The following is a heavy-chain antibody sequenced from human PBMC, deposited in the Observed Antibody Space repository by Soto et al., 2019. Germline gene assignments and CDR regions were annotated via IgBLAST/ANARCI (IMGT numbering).Heavy chain of an antibody. Sequence: ASVKVSCKVSGYTLTELSMHWVRQAPGKGLEWMGGFDPEDGETIYAQKFQGRVTMTEDTSTDTAYMELSSLRSEDTAVYYCVNYDDSSGYDWLDPWGQGTLVTVSS. J-gene: IGHJ5*02. CDR1: GYTLTELS. CDR2: FDPEDGET. D-gene: IGHD3-22*01. V-gene: IGHV1-24*01. CDR3: VNYDDSSGYDWLDP.